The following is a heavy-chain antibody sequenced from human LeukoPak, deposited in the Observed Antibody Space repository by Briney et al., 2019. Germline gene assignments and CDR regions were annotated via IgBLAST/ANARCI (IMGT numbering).Heavy chain of an antibody. Sequence: PGRSLRLSCAASGFTFSSYAMQWVRQAPGKGLEWVAVISYDGNNKYYADSVKGRFTISRDNSKNTLYLQVSSLRTDDTAMYYCARDRTTPGDAAFDIWGQGTMVTVSS. D-gene: IGHD7-27*01. CDR3: ARDRTTPGDAAFDI. CDR2: ISYDGNNK. V-gene: IGHV3-30*04. J-gene: IGHJ3*02. CDR1: GFTFSSYA.